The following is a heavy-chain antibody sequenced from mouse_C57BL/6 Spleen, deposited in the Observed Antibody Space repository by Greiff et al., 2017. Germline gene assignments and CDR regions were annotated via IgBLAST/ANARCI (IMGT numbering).Heavy chain of an antibody. V-gene: IGHV5-17*01. D-gene: IGHD1-1*01. CDR1: GFTFSDYG. Sequence: EVKLMESGGGLVKPGGSLKLSCAASGFTFSDYGMHWVRQAPEKGLEWVAYISSGSSTISYADTVKGRFTISRANARNTLFLQMTMLRSEDTAMYYCARPYYGSSLDYWGQGTTLTVSS. J-gene: IGHJ2*01. CDR2: ISSGSSTI. CDR3: ARPYYGSSLDY.